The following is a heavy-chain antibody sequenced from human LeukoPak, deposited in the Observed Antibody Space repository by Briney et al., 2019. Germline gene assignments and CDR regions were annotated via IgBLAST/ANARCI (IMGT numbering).Heavy chain of an antibody. J-gene: IGHJ3*02. CDR2: ISYDGSNK. Sequence: GGSLRLSCAASGFTFNNYALHWVRQAPGKGLEWVAVISYDGSNKYYADSVKGRFTISRDNSKNTLYLQMNSLRAEDTAVYYCTRGPPYYDFWSGYSDAFDIWGQGTMVTVSS. V-gene: IGHV3-30-3*01. CDR3: TRGPPYYDFWSGYSDAFDI. D-gene: IGHD3-3*01. CDR1: GFTFNNYA.